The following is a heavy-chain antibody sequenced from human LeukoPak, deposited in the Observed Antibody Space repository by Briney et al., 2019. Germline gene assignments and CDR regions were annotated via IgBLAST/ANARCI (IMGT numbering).Heavy chain of an antibody. CDR2: IYYSGST. Sequence: SETLSLTCSVSGGSVSNYYWSWIRQPPGKGLEWIGYIYYSGSTNYNPSLKSRVTISVDTSKNQFSLKLSSVTAADTAVYYCARGYSGYDPTPLDYWGQGTLVTVSS. CDR3: ARGYSGYDPTPLDY. D-gene: IGHD5-12*01. CDR1: GGSVSNYY. V-gene: IGHV4-59*02. J-gene: IGHJ4*02.